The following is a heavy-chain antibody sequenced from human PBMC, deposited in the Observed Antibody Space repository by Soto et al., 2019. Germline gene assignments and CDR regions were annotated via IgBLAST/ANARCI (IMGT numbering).Heavy chain of an antibody. CDR1: GGSIISGDDY. J-gene: IGHJ4*02. V-gene: IGHV4-30-4*01. CDR3: AKFYVYDRTRIDY. D-gene: IGHD3-22*01. CDR2: IYYSGST. Sequence: PSETLSLTCTVSGGSIISGDDYWSWIRQTPGKGLEFIGYIYYSGSTYYNPSLQSRTTISVDTSKRRFSLNLSSVTAADTAVYYCAKFYVYDRTRIDYWGEGALVTVSS.